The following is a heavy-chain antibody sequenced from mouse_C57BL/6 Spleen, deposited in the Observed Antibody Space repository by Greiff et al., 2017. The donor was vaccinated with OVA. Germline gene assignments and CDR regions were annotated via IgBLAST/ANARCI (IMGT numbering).Heavy chain of an antibody. J-gene: IGHJ1*03. CDR2: INPNNGGT. CDR1: GYTFTDYN. D-gene: IGHD1-1*01. Sequence: EVQLQQSGPELVKPGASVKMSCKASGYTFTDYNMPWVKQSHGKSLEWIGYINPNNGGTSYNQKFKGKATLTVNKSSSTAYMELRSLTSEESAVYYCARWDYYGSSYWYFDVWGTGTTVTVSS. V-gene: IGHV1-22*01. CDR3: ARWDYYGSSYWYFDV.